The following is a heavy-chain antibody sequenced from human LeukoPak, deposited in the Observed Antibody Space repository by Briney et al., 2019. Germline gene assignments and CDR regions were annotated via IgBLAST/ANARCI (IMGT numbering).Heavy chain of an antibody. CDR2: IYPGDSVT. CDR1: GYSFTTYW. Sequence: GGSLQIYGKGSGYSFTTYWIGWVRQVPGKGLEWMGIIYPGDSVTRYSPSFQGQVPISADKSISTAYLQWSSLKASDTAIYYCAIGSGWFRSDYWGQGTLVTVSS. D-gene: IGHD6-19*01. J-gene: IGHJ4*02. V-gene: IGHV5-51*01. CDR3: AIGSGWFRSDY.